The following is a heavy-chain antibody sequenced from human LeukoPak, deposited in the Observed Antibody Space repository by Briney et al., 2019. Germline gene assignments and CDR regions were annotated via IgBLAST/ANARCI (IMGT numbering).Heavy chain of an antibody. J-gene: IGHJ6*03. CDR2: IYYSGST. CDR1: GGSITNYY. Sequence: SETLSLTCTVSGGSITNYYWSWIRQPPGKGLEWIGYIYYSGSTNYNPSLKSRVTISVDTSKNQFSLKLSSVTAADTAVYYCARTAYYYGSGSYYKTLYMDVWGKGTTVTISS. D-gene: IGHD3-10*01. V-gene: IGHV4-59*01. CDR3: ARTAYYYGSGSYYKTLYMDV.